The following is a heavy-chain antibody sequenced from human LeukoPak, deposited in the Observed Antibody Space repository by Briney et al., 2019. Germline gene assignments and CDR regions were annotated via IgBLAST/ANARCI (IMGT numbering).Heavy chain of an antibody. J-gene: IGHJ4*02. CDR1: GFIVSTNY. Sequence: GGSLGLSCAASGFIVSTNYMSWVRQAPGKGLEWVSLIYRDGSTYYADSVKGRFTISRDNSKDTLYLQMNSLRAEDTAVYYCARYFDQIWGQGTLVTVSS. CDR3: ARYFDQI. V-gene: IGHV3-53*01. D-gene: IGHD3-9*01. CDR2: IYRDGST.